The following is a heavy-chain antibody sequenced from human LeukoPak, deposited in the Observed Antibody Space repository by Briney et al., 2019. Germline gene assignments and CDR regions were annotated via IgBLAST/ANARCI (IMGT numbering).Heavy chain of an antibody. CDR2: IYYSGST. CDR1: GGSISSSSYY. D-gene: IGHD2-15*01. CDR3: ARDVKGLGYCSGGSCTTRLNWFDP. Sequence: SETLSLTCTVSGGSISSSSYYWGWIRQPPGKGLEWIGSIYYSGSTYYNPSLKSRVTISVDTSKNQFSLKLSSVTAADTAVYYCARDVKGLGYCSGGSCTTRLNWFDPWGQGTLVTVSS. J-gene: IGHJ5*02. V-gene: IGHV4-39*07.